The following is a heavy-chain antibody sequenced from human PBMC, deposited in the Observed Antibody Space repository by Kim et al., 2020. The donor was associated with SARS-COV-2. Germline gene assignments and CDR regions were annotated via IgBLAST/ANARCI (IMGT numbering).Heavy chain of an antibody. CDR3: AREFTVTPGYYYYGMDV. Sequence: SVKRRSTISRDNAKNSLFLQMNSLRAEDTAVYYCAREFTVTPGYYYYGMDVWGQGTTVTVSS. J-gene: IGHJ6*02. V-gene: IGHV3-11*06. D-gene: IGHD4-17*01.